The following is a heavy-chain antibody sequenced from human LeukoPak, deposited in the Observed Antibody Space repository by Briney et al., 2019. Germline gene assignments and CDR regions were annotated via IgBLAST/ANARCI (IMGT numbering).Heavy chain of an antibody. CDR3: ARGGGSSWYGRGNDAFDI. D-gene: IGHD6-13*01. J-gene: IGHJ3*02. Sequence: SETLSLTCAVCGGSFSGYYWSWIRQPPGKGLEWIGEINHSGSTNYNPSLKSRVTISVDTSKNQFSLKLSSVTAADTAVYYCARGGGSSWYGRGNDAFDIWGQGTMVTVSS. CDR1: GGSFSGYY. V-gene: IGHV4-34*01. CDR2: INHSGST.